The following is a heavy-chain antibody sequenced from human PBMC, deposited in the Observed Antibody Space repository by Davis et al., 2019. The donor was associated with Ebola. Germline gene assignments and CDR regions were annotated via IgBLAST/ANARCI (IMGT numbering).Heavy chain of an antibody. V-gene: IGHV3-7*03. CDR2: IKQDGSEK. D-gene: IGHD6-13*01. CDR1: GFTFSSYW. J-gene: IGHJ5*02. Sequence: PGGSLRLSCAASGFTFSSYWMSWVRQAPGKGLEWVANIKQDGSEKYYVDSVKGRFTISRDNSKNSLYLQMNSLRTEDTALYYCAKDQRDSSSWYNWFDPWGQGTLVTASS. CDR3: AKDQRDSSSWYNWFDP.